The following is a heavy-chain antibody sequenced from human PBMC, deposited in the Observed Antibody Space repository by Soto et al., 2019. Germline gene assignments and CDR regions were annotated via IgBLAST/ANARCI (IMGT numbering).Heavy chain of an antibody. CDR1: GGTFSSYA. CDR2: IIPIFGTP. J-gene: IGHJ5*02. CDR3: ARKTVGATYSWFDL. Sequence: QVQLVQSGAEVKKPGSSVKVSCKASGGTFSSYAITWVRQAHGQGLEWMGGIIPIFGTPNYEKKFQGRVMITADESTSTAYMELSSLRSEDTVGYYCARKTVGATYSWFDLWGQGTLVTVSS. V-gene: IGHV1-69*01. D-gene: IGHD1-26*01.